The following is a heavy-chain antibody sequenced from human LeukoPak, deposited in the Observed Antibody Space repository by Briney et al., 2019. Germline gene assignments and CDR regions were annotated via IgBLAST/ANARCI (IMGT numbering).Heavy chain of an antibody. D-gene: IGHD3-16*01. J-gene: IGHJ3*02. CDR1: GFTFGPYW. V-gene: IGHV3-74*01. Sequence: PGGSLRLSCVASGFTFGPYWMHRVRQVPGKGLVWVSRINNDGSDTIYADSVKGRFTVSRDNSKDTLFLQMNSLRAEDTAVYYCARGGGDHAFDIWGQGTMVTVSS. CDR2: INNDGSDT. CDR3: ARGGGDHAFDI.